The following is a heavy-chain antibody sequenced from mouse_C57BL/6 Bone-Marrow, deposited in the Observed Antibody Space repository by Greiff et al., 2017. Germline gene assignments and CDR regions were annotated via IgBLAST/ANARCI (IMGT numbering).Heavy chain of an antibody. CDR2: FYPGSGSI. CDR1: GYIFTEYT. V-gene: IGHV1-62-2*01. Sequence: QVQLQQSGAELVKPGASVKLSCKASGYIFTEYTIHWVKQRSGQGLEWIGWFYPGSGSIKYNERFKDKATLTADKSSNPVYMELSRLTSEDSAVYFCARHESYYDYEGYFDYWGQGTTLTVSS. D-gene: IGHD2-4*01. CDR3: ARHESYYDYEGYFDY. J-gene: IGHJ2*01.